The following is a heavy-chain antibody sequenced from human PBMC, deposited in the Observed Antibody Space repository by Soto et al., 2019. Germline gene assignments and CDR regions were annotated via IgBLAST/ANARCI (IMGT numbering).Heavy chain of an antibody. J-gene: IGHJ5*02. V-gene: IGHV4-31*03. CDR3: AKLSCTSSTCYFPGWFDP. CDR2: VYYSGSS. CDR1: GDSISGGASF. D-gene: IGHD2-2*01. Sequence: PSATRSITCTVSGDSISGGASFWSWIRQPPGKGLEWIANVYYSGSSYYNPSLKSRLTISVDTTKNQFSLQLKSMTAADTAVYYCAKLSCTSSTCYFPGWFDPWGQGTLVTVSS.